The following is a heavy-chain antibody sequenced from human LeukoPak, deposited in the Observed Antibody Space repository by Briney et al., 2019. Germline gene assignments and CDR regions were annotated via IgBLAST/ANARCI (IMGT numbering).Heavy chain of an antibody. CDR2: ISYDGSNK. Sequence: PGGSLRLSCVASGFTFSSYGMHWVRQAPGKGLEWVAVISYDGSNKDYADSVKGRFTISRDNSKNTLYLQMNSLRAEDTAVYYCVRYCNGGSCYRAAFDVWGPGTTVTVSS. J-gene: IGHJ3*01. CDR3: VRYCNGGSCYRAAFDV. D-gene: IGHD2-15*01. CDR1: GFTFSSYG. V-gene: IGHV3-30-3*01.